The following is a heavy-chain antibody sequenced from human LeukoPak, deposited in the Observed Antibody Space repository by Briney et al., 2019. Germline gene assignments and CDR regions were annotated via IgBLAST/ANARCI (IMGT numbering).Heavy chain of an antibody. J-gene: IGHJ6*03. CDR1: GFTFTTYD. V-gene: IGHV3-13*01. Sequence: GGWLRLSCAASGFTFTTYDMHWVRQATGKGLEWVSAIGTTGDTYYPGSVKGRFTISRENAKNSLYLQMNSLRAGDTAVYYCARDRGGGHMDVWGKGTTVTISS. CDR3: ARDRGGGHMDV. D-gene: IGHD2-15*01. CDR2: IGTTGDT.